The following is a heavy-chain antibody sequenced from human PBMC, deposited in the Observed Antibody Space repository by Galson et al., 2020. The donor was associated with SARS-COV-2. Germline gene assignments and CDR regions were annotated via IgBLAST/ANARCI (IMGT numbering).Heavy chain of an antibody. Sequence: SVQVSCQASGFTFPSSAVQWVRQARGQRLEWIGWIVVGSGNTNYAQKFQERVTITRDMSTSTAYMGLSSLRSEDTAVYYCAAPYCSGGSCHDAFDIWGQGTRVTVSS. V-gene: IGHV1-58*01. J-gene: IGHJ3*02. CDR2: IVVGSGNT. CDR1: GFTFPSSA. D-gene: IGHD2-15*01. CDR3: AAPYCSGGSCHDAFDI.